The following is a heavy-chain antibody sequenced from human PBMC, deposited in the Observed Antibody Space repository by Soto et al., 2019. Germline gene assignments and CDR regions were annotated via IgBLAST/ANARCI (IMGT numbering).Heavy chain of an antibody. Sequence: QVQLQQWGAGLLKPSETLSLTCAVYGGSFSGYYWSWIRQPPGRGLEWIGEINHSGSTNYNPSLKSRVTLSVDPSNNQFSLKLSSVTAADTAVYYCARGRDARWFDPWGQGTLVTVSS. V-gene: IGHV4-34*01. D-gene: IGHD2-21*02. J-gene: IGHJ5*02. CDR3: ARGRDARWFDP. CDR1: GGSFSGYY. CDR2: INHSGST.